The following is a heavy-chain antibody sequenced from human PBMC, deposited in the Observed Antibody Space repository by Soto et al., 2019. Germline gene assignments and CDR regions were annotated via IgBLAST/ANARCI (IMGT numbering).Heavy chain of an antibody. J-gene: IGHJ6*02. V-gene: IGHV1-18*04. Sequence: ASVKVSCKASGYTFTSYGISWVRQAPGQGLEWMGWISAYNGNTNYAQKLRGRVTMTTDTSTSTAYMELRSLRSDDTAVYYCARDRSSWPYYYYGMDVWGQGTTVTVSS. CDR3: ARDRSSWPYYYYGMDV. CDR2: ISAYNGNT. CDR1: GYTFTSYG. D-gene: IGHD6-13*01.